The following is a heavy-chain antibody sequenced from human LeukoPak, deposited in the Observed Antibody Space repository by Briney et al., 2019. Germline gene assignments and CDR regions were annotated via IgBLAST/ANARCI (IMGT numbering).Heavy chain of an antibody. CDR2: INHSGST. Sequence: SETLSLTCAVYGGSFSGYYWSWIRQPPGKGLEWIGEINHSGSTNYNPSLKSRVTISVDTSKNQFSLKLSSVTAAGTAVYYCAMGQQLVSDAFDIWGQGTMVTVSS. V-gene: IGHV4-34*01. CDR3: AMGQQLVSDAFDI. D-gene: IGHD6-13*01. CDR1: GGSFSGYY. J-gene: IGHJ3*02.